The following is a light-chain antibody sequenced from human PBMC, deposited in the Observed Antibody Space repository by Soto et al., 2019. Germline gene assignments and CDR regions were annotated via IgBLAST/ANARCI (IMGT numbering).Light chain of an antibody. J-gene: IGKJ2*01. CDR1: QGISSY. Sequence: DIPLTQSPSFLSASVGDRVTITCRSSQGISSYLAWYQQKPGKAPKLLLYAASTLKSGVPSRLRCSGCGTEFNLTLSSLQPEAFEIYYCQRLNSYTTYTFGQGTKLEIK. CDR2: AAS. V-gene: IGKV1-9*01. CDR3: QRLNSYTTYT.